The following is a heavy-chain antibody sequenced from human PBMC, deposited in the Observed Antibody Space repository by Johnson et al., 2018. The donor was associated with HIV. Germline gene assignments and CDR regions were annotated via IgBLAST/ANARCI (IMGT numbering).Heavy chain of an antibody. V-gene: IGHV3-23*04. D-gene: IGHD2-2*02. CDR2: ISGSGGST. Sequence: VQLVESGGGLVQPGGSLRLSCVASGLTFSSYGMSWVRQAPGKGPEWVSGISGSGGSTYYADSVKGRFTISRDNSKNTLYLQMNSLRAEDMAVYYCARDRVPAAIGLAYRGAFDIWGQGTMVTVSS. CDR1: GLTFSSYG. J-gene: IGHJ3*02. CDR3: ARDRVPAAIGLAYRGAFDI.